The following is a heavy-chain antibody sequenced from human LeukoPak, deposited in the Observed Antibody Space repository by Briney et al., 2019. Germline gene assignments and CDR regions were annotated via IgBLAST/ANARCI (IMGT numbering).Heavy chain of an antibody. CDR2: IRYDGSNK. CDR3: AKDSNYGSGSYYNVRYYYYGMDV. J-gene: IGHJ6*02. Sequence: PGGSLRLSCAASGFTFSSYGMHWVRQAPGKGLEWVAFIRYDGSNKYYADSVKGRSTISRDNSKNTLYLQMNSLRAEDTAVYYCAKDSNYGSGSYYNVRYYYYGMDVWGQGTTVTVSS. V-gene: IGHV3-30*02. D-gene: IGHD3-10*01. CDR1: GFTFSSYG.